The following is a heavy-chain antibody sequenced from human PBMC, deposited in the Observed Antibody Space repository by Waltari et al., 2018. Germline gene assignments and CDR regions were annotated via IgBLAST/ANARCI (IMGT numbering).Heavy chain of an antibody. CDR3: ARDYYDSSGYYNTDDY. J-gene: IGHJ4*02. Sequence: QVQLQESGPGLVKPSETLSLTCTVSGYSISSGYYWGWIRQPPGKGLEWIGSIYHSGTTYDNPARKSRVTISVYTSKNHFSLKLSSVTAADTAVYYCARDYYDSSGYYNTDDYWGQGTLVTVSS. CDR1: GYSISSGYY. V-gene: IGHV4-38-2*02. D-gene: IGHD3-22*01. CDR2: IYHSGTT.